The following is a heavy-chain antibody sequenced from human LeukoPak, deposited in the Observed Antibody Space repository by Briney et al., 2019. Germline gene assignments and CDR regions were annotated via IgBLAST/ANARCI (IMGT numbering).Heavy chain of an antibody. D-gene: IGHD5-18*01. Sequence: HPGGSLRISCPGSGFTFGDHAMSWVRQAPGKGLEWVGFIRSKAYRGTTEYAASVKGRFTISRDDSASIAYLQMNSLRTEDTAVYYCARGPIQLWIHNAMDVWGQGTTVTVSS. CDR3: ARGPIQLWIHNAMDV. CDR2: IRSKAYRGTT. J-gene: IGHJ6*02. V-gene: IGHV3-49*04. CDR1: GFTFGDHA.